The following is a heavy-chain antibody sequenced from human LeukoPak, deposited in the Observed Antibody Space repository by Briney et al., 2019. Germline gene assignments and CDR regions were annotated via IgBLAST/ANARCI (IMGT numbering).Heavy chain of an antibody. V-gene: IGHV1-8*01. D-gene: IGHD3-22*01. CDR2: MNPNSGNT. CDR1: GYTFTSYD. J-gene: IGHJ4*02. CDR3: ARIPQDSSSYYSGHDY. Sequence: ASVKVSCKASGYTFTSYDINWVRQATGQGPEWMGWMNPNSGNTGYAQKFQGRVTMTRNTSVSTAYMELSSLRSEDTAVYYCARIPQDSSSYYSGHDYWGQGTLVTVSS.